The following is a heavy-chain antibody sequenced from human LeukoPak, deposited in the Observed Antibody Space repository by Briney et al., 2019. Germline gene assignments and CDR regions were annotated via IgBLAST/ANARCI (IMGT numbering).Heavy chain of an antibody. J-gene: IGHJ6*02. Sequence: GASVTVSCTASGYTFTIYGISWVRQAPGQGLEWMGWISGYNGHTNCAQNLQGWVTMTRDTSISTAYMELSRLRSDDTAVYYCARDLRCSPGESTSCYYGPPLYGMDVWGQGTTVTVSS. V-gene: IGHV1-18*01. CDR3: ARDLRCSPGESTSCYYGPPLYGMDV. D-gene: IGHD2-2*01. CDR2: ISGYNGHT. CDR1: GYTFTIYG.